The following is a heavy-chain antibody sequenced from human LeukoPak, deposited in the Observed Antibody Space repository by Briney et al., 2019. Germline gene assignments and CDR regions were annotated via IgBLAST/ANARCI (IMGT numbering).Heavy chain of an antibody. V-gene: IGHV3-73*01. CDR2: IRSKANSYAT. CDR3: TGSRDGYNLDY. D-gene: IGHD5-24*01. Sequence: PGGSLRLSCAASGFTFSNAWMSWVRQAPGKGLEWVGRIRSKANSYATAYAASVKGRFTLSRDDSKNTASLQMNSLKTEDTAVYYCTGSRDGYNLDYWGQGTLVTVSS. J-gene: IGHJ4*02. CDR1: GFTFSNAW.